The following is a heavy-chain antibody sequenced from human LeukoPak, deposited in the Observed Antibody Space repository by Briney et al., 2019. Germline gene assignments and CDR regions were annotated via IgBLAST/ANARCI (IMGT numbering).Heavy chain of an antibody. V-gene: IGHV3-53*01. J-gene: IGHJ4*02. CDR3: ARALKYSSSWFDY. Sequence: GRSLRLSCAASGFTFDDYAMHWVRQAPGKGLEWVSVIYSGGSTYYADSVKGRFTISRDNSKNTLYLQMNSLRAEDTAVYYCARALKYSSSWFDYWGQGTLVTVSS. D-gene: IGHD6-13*01. CDR2: IYSGGST. CDR1: GFTFDDYA.